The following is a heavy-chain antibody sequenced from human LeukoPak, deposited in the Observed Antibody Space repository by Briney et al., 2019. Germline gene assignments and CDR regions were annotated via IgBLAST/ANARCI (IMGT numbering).Heavy chain of an antibody. J-gene: IGHJ6*04. CDR1: GGTFSSYA. V-gene: IGHV1-69*13. CDR2: IIPIFGTA. Sequence: SVKVSCKASGGTFSSYAISWVRQAPGQRLEWMGGIIPIFGTANYAQKFQGRVTITADESTSTAYMELSSLRSEDTAVYYCARVAGLAVTSYYYYGMDVWGKGTTVTVSS. D-gene: IGHD2-21*02. CDR3: ARVAGLAVTSYYYYGMDV.